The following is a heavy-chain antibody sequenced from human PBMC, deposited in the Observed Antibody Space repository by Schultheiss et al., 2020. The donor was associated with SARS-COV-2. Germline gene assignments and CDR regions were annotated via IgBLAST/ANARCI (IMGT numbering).Heavy chain of an antibody. CDR3: ARGLGYYDFWSGKINWFDP. Sequence: SETLSLTCTVSGGSISSGGYYWSWIRQHPGKGLEWIGYIYYSGSTNYNPSLKSRVTISVDTSKNQFSLKLSSVTAADTAVYYCARGLGYYDFWSGKINWFDPWGQGTLVTVSS. CDR2: IYYSGST. J-gene: IGHJ5*02. D-gene: IGHD3-3*01. CDR1: GGSISSGGYY. V-gene: IGHV4-61*08.